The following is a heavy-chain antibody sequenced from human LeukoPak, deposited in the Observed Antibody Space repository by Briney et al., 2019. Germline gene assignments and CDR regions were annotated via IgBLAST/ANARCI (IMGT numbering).Heavy chain of an antibody. CDR3: ARSLQYNNNNYYYYGMDV. CDR1: GCSISSYY. J-gene: IGHJ6*02. V-gene: IGHV4-59*01. CDR2: INYSGST. Sequence: SETLSLTCTVSGCSISSYYWSWIRQPPGKGLEWIGYINYSGSTKYNPSLKSRVTVSVDTSKNQFSLKLSSVTDADTAVYYCARSLQYNNNNYYYYGMDVWGQGTRSPCP. D-gene: IGHD5-24*01.